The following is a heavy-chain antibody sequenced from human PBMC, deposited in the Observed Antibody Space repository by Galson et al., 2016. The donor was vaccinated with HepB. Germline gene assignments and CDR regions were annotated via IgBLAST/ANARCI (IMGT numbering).Heavy chain of an antibody. CDR1: GDTLSRSA. CDR2: IIPVFGTA. Sequence: SVKVSCKASGDTLSRSAISWVRQAPGLGLERMGGIIPVFGTANYAQKFQGRVTITADESTNTFYMELSSLRYEDTAVYYCAREYFDFWSGYYFYYGMDVWGQGTTVTVSS. V-gene: IGHV1-69*13. CDR3: AREYFDFWSGYYFYYGMDV. D-gene: IGHD3-3*01. J-gene: IGHJ6*02.